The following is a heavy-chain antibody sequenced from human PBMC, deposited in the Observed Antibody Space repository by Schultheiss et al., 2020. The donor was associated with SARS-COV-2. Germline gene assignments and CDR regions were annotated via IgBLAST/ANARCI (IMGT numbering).Heavy chain of an antibody. CDR3: ARAPYDFWSGSYYYGMDV. CDR2: INHSGST. D-gene: IGHD3-3*01. J-gene: IGHJ6*02. V-gene: IGHV4-34*01. CDR1: GGSFSGYY. Sequence: SETLSLTCAVYGGSFSGYYWSWIRQPPGKGLEWIGEINHSGSTNYNPSLKSRVTISVDTSKNQFSLKLSSVTAADTAVYYCARAPYDFWSGSYYYGMDVWAKGPRSPSP.